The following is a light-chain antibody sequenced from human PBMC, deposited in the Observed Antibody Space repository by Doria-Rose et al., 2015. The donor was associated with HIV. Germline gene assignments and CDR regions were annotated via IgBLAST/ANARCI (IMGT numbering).Light chain of an antibody. CDR2: LAS. Sequence: DIRLTQSPESLGMSLGERATLNCKSNQSLLYTSKNYLAWYQQKPGQPPKLLIYLASTRQSVVTARFSGSGSGTDFTLTISSLEAEDVAVYYCQQYYDTPSFGPGTTVDIK. CDR3: QQYYDTPS. CDR1: QSLLYTSKNY. J-gene: IGKJ3*01. V-gene: IGKV4-1*01.